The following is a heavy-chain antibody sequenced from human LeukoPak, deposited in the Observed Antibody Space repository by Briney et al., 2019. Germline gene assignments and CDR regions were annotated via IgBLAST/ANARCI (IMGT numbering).Heavy chain of an antibody. CDR1: GYTFTSYD. CDR2: MNPNSGNT. Sequence: ASVKFSCKASGYTFTSYDINWVRQATGQGLEWMGWMNPNSGNTGYAQKFQGRVTITRNTSISTAYMELSSLRSEDTAVYYCARTYRYYYYYYMDVWGKGTTVTVSS. V-gene: IGHV1-8*03. J-gene: IGHJ6*03. CDR3: ARTYRYYYYYYMDV.